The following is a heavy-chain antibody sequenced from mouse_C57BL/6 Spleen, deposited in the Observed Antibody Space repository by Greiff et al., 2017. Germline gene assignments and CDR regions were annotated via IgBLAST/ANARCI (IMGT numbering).Heavy chain of an antibody. D-gene: IGHD2-4*01. Sequence: VQLQQPGAELVKPGASVKMSCKASGYTFTSYWITWVKQRPGQGLEWIGDIYPGSGSTNYNEKFKSKATLTVDTSSSTAYMQLSSLTSEDSAVYYCAREEIYYDYPYYAMDYWGQGTSVTVSS. CDR3: AREEIYYDYPYYAMDY. CDR1: GYTFTSYW. CDR2: IYPGSGST. J-gene: IGHJ4*01. V-gene: IGHV1-55*01.